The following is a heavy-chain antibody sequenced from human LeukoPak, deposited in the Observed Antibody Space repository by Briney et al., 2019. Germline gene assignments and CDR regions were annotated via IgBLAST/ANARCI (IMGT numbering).Heavy chain of an antibody. Sequence: GGSLTPSCAATGFTFSTVWMKWVRQAPGKGLEWVGRITSKTDGETTDYAAPVKGRFSISRDDSKNILYLQMRSLKIEDTAVYYCITDGAYFDGSGSRGDSWGQGTLVTVSS. D-gene: IGHD3-10*01. J-gene: IGHJ4*02. CDR1: GFTFSTVW. V-gene: IGHV3-15*01. CDR3: ITDGAYFDGSGSRGDS. CDR2: ITSKTDGETT.